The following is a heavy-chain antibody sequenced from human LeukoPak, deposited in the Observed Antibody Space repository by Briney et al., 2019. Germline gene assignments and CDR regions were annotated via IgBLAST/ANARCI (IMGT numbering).Heavy chain of an antibody. V-gene: IGHV4-34*01. CDR2: INHSGST. Sequence: SETLSLTCAVYGGSFSGYYWSWIRQPPGKGLEWIGEINHSGSTNYNPSLKSRVTISVDTSKNQFSLKLSSVTAADTAVYYCARQGSYGRFDYWGQGTLVTVSS. J-gene: IGHJ4*02. D-gene: IGHD5-18*01. CDR1: GGSFSGYY. CDR3: ARQGSYGRFDY.